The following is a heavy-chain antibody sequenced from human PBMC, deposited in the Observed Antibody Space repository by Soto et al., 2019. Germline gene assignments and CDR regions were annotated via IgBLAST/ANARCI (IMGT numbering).Heavy chain of an antibody. J-gene: IGHJ4*02. CDR2: FDLENGET. D-gene: IGHD1-26*01. CDR1: GYTLTELS. Sequence: ASVKVSCKVSGYTLTELSIHWVRQAPGEGLEWMGGFDLENGETIYAQRFQGRVTMTEESSADTPYMELSSLTFEDTAVYYCARRIDPDYWGQGTLVTVSS. V-gene: IGHV1-24*01. CDR3: ARRIDPDY.